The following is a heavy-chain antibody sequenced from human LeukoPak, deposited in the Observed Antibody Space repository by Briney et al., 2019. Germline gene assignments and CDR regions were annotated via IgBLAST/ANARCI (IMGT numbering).Heavy chain of an antibody. V-gene: IGHV4-34*01. Sequence: SETLSLTCAVYGGSFSGYYWSWIRQPPGKGLEWIGEINHSGSTNYNPSLKSRVTISVDTSKNQFSLKLSSVTAADTAVYYCARGLFPPNYYDSSGYGPVFDYWGQGTLVTVSS. CDR1: GGSFSGYY. D-gene: IGHD3-22*01. CDR3: ARGLFPPNYYDSSGYGPVFDY. CDR2: INHSGST. J-gene: IGHJ4*02.